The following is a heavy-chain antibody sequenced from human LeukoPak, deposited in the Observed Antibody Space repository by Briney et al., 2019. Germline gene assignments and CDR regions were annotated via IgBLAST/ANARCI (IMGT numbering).Heavy chain of an antibody. CDR1: GGSISSYY. J-gene: IGHJ6*03. CDR3: ARDLGPTYYYDSSGYYLSYYYYYHMDV. Sequence: SETLSLTCTVSGGSISSYYWSWIRQPPGKGLEWIGYIYYSGSTNYNPSLKSRVTISVDTSKNQFSLKLSSVTAADTAVYYCARDLGPTYYYDSSGYYLSYYYYYHMDVWGKGTTVTVSS. CDR2: IYYSGST. V-gene: IGHV4-59*01. D-gene: IGHD3-22*01.